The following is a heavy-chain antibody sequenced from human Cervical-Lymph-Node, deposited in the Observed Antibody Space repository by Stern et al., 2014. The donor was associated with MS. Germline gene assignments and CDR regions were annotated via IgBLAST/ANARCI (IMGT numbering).Heavy chain of an antibody. Sequence: QVQLVQSGAEVKKPRASVVVSCKASGYTFTDYDITWVRQVPGQGLEWMAWINPKSGHTVSAEKFQARVTMTMNTSLRTAYMELSSLKSEDTAIYYCATPSLPFYWGQGTPITVSS. J-gene: IGHJ4*02. CDR3: ATPSLPFY. CDR2: INPKSGHT. V-gene: IGHV1-8*01. CDR1: GYTFTDYD. D-gene: IGHD6-6*01.